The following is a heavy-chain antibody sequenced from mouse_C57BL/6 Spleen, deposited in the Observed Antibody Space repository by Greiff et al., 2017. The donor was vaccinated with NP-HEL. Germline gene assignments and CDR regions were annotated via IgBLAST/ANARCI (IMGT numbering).Heavy chain of an antibody. V-gene: IGHV14-2*01. CDR2: IDPEDGET. CDR1: GFNIKDYY. D-gene: IGHD1-1*01. Sequence: EVQLQQSGAELVKPGASVKLSCTASGFNIKDYYMHWVKQRTEQGLEWIGRIDPEDGETKYAPKFQGKATITADTSSNTAYLQLSSLTSEDTAVYYWDSPHYYGSSSYAMDYWGQGTSVTVSS. J-gene: IGHJ4*01. CDR3: DSPHYYGSSSYAMDY.